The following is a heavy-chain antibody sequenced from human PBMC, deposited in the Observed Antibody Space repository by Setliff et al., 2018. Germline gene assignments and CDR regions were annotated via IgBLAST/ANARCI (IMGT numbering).Heavy chain of an antibody. CDR1: GYSVIDYY. CDR3: ARVALPAAIVRFDS. J-gene: IGHJ4*02. D-gene: IGHD2-2*01. Sequence: ASVKVSCKSSGYSVIDYYIHWVRQAPGQGLEWMGWINPHNEGTTFAQKFQDRVTATTDTSITTAYLKLSGLTSDDTAVYYCARVALPAAIVRFDSWDQGTLVTVSS. CDR2: INPHNEGT. V-gene: IGHV1-2*02.